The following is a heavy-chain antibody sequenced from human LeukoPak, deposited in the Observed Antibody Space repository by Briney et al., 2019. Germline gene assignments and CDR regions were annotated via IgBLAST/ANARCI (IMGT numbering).Heavy chain of an antibody. J-gene: IGHJ3*02. D-gene: IGHD3-16*01. Sequence: SETLSLTCTVSGDSISSGDYYWSWIRQPPGKGLEWIRHIYYSGTTFYNPSLKSRITKSIDTSKNQFSRKLSSVTAADTAVYYCARGGYDYVWGSSPTFYAFDIWGQGTMVTVSS. CDR2: IYYSGTT. CDR1: GDSISSGDYY. CDR3: ARGGYDYVWGSSPTFYAFDI. V-gene: IGHV4-30-4*08.